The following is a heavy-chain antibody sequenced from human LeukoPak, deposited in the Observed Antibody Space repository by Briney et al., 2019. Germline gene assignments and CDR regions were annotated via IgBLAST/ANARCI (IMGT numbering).Heavy chain of an antibody. D-gene: IGHD5-12*01. CDR3: ARQAPWGGYGRDYYYMDV. Sequence: VPSVKVSCKSSGFTFTSSAMQWVRQARAQRLEWIGLIVVGSGNTNYAQKFQERVTITRDMSTSTAYMELSSLRSEDTAVYYCARQAPWGGYGRDYYYMDVWGKGTTVTISS. J-gene: IGHJ6*03. CDR1: GFTFTSSA. CDR2: IVVGSGNT. V-gene: IGHV1-58*02.